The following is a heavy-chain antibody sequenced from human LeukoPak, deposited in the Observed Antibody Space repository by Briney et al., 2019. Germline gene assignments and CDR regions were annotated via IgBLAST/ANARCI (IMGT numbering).Heavy chain of an antibody. CDR2: IFYGGSS. CDR1: GGSISSYY. J-gene: IGHJ3*02. CDR3: ARIHYAFDI. Sequence: SETLSLTCTVSGGSISSYYWTWVRQPPGKGLEWIGYIFYGGSSNDNPSLKSRVTMSVDTSKNQCSLKLASVTAAYTAVYFCARIHYAFDIWGQGTMVTVSS. V-gene: IGHV4-59*01. D-gene: IGHD5-18*01.